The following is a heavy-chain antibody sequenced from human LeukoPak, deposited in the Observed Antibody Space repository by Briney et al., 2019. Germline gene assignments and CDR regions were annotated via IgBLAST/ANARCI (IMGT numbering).Heavy chain of an antibody. CDR2: INHSGST. CDR1: GGSISSYY. Sequence: SETLSLTCTVSGGSISSYYWSWIRQPPGKGLEWIGEINHSGSTNYNPSLKSRVTISVDTSKNQFSLKLSSVTAADTAVYYCARVAGSYGTNYYYYYGMDVWGQGTTVTVSS. D-gene: IGHD1-26*01. CDR3: ARVAGSYGTNYYYYYGMDV. V-gene: IGHV4-34*01. J-gene: IGHJ6*02.